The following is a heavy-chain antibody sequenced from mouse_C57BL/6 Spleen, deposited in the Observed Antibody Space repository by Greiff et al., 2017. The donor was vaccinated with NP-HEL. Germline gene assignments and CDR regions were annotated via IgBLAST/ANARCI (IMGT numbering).Heavy chain of an antibody. CDR2: IYPRSGNT. CDR3: ARETAQVAWFAY. V-gene: IGHV1-81*01. CDR1: GYTFTSYG. Sequence: LQESGAELARPGASVKLSCKASGYTFTSYGISWVKQRTGQGLEWIGEIYPRSGNTYYNEKFKGKATLTADKSSSTAYMELRSLTSEDSAVYFCARETAQVAWFAYWGQGTLVTVSA. J-gene: IGHJ3*01. D-gene: IGHD3-2*02.